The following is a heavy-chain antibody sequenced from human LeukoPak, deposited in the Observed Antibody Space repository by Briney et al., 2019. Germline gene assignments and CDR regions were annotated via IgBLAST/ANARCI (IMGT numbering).Heavy chain of an antibody. J-gene: IGHJ4*02. CDR3: AKGYCSSTSCYTDDY. CDR1: GFTFSSYA. D-gene: IGHD2-2*02. V-gene: IGHV3-23*01. Sequence: RPGGSLRLSCAASGFTFSSYAMSWVRQAPGKGLEWVSAISGSGTRTYYADSVKGRFTISRDNSKNTLYLQMNSLRAEDTAVYYCAKGYCSSTSCYTDDYWGQGTLVTVSS. CDR2: ISGSGTRT.